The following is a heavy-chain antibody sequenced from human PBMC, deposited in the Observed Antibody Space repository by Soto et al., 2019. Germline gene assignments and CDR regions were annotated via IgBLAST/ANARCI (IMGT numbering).Heavy chain of an antibody. D-gene: IGHD3-3*01. J-gene: IGHJ6*02. V-gene: IGHV4-4*07. CDR3: AREWNYDFWSGYYQRGYYGMDV. CDR2: IYNSGST. CDR1: GGSISSYY. Sequence: SETLSLTCTVSGGSISSYYWSWIRQPAGKGLEWIGRIYNSGSTNYNPSLKSRVTMSVDTSKNQFSLKLSSVTAADTAVYYCAREWNYDFWSGYYQRGYYGMDVWGQGTTVTVSS.